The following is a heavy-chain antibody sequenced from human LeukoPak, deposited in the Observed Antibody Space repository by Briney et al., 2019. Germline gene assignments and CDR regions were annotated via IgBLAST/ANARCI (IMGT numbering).Heavy chain of an antibody. Sequence: GGSLRLSCAASGFTYRRYWMHWVRQAPGKGLVWVSRINSDGRSTRYADSVKGRFTISRDNAKNSLYLQMNSLRAEGTAVYYFSRAAIVVVPAATERYYYYYGMDVWGQGTTVTVSS. CDR2: INSDGRST. CDR3: SRAAIVVVPAATERYYYYYGMDV. CDR1: GFTYRRYW. J-gene: IGHJ6*02. D-gene: IGHD2-2*01. V-gene: IGHV3-74*01.